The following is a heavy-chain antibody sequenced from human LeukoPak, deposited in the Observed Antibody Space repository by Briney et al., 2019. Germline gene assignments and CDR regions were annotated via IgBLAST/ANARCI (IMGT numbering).Heavy chain of an antibody. Sequence: PSETLSLTCTVSGGSISGYYWSWIRQPPGKGLECIGYIYYTGTTNYNPSLKSRVTISVDTSKNQFSLKLSSVTAADTAVYYCAKVTGEWRTYYFDYWGQGTLVTVSS. D-gene: IGHD2-8*02. CDR3: AKVTGEWRTYYFDY. CDR1: GGSISGYY. V-gene: IGHV4-59*01. J-gene: IGHJ4*02. CDR2: IYYTGTT.